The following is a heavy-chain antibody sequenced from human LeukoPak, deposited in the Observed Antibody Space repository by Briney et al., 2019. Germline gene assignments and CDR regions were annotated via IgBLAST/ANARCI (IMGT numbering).Heavy chain of an antibody. CDR2: IYTSGST. Sequence: ASETLSLTCTVSGGSISSGIYYWSWIRQPAGKGLEWIGRIYTSGSTNYNPSLKSRVTISVDTSKNQFSLKLSSVTAADTAVYYCAREDDYGGMGNYYYYMDVWGKGTTVTVSS. J-gene: IGHJ6*03. D-gene: IGHD4-23*01. CDR1: GGSISSGIYY. V-gene: IGHV4-61*02. CDR3: AREDDYGGMGNYYYYMDV.